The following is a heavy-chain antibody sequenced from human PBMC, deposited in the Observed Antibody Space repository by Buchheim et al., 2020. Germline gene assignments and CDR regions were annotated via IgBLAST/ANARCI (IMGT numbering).Heavy chain of an antibody. CDR3: ATETYYYDPEGWRPFDS. CDR1: GFTVSNYY. D-gene: IGHD3-22*01. Sequence: EVHLVESGGGLVQPGGSLRLSCAASGFTVSNYYVSWVRQAPGKGLEWVSVIFSGGSTYYTGAVEGRFTTSRDSFGNNIYLQMHNLRVEDTAVYYCATETYYYDPEGWRPFDSWGQGT. V-gene: IGHV3-66*01. J-gene: IGHJ4*02. CDR2: IFSGGST.